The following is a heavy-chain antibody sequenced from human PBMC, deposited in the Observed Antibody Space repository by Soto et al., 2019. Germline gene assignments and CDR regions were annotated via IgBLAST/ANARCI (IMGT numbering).Heavy chain of an antibody. D-gene: IGHD2-21*01. CDR3: AIDKRARYCVIFDY. V-gene: IGHV4-39*07. CDR2: MDYSGRA. Sequence: PSETLSLTCSVFGGSMGSSSYYWAWIRQPLGKGLEWIGGMDYSGRAYYNSSLKSRVIISVDTSKNQFSLKLSSVTAADTAVYYCAIDKRARYCVIFDYWGQGTLVTVSS. CDR1: GGSMGSSSYY. J-gene: IGHJ4*02.